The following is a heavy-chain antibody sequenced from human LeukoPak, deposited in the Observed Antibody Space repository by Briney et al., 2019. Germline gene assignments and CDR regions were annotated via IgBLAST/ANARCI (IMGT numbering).Heavy chain of an antibody. V-gene: IGHV3-21*01. Sequence: GGSLRLSCAASGFTFSNYNMNWVRQTPGKGLEWVSSITRGSIYTFYADSAKGRFTISRDNAKNSLYLQMNSLRAEDTAVYYCAELGITMNGGVWGKGTTVTISS. CDR1: GFTFSNYN. CDR2: ITRGSIYT. CDR3: AELGITMNGGV. J-gene: IGHJ6*04. D-gene: IGHD3-10*02.